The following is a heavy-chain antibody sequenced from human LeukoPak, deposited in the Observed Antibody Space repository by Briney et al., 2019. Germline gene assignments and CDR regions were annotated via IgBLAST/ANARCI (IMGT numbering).Heavy chain of an antibody. CDR1: GFSFSSYA. D-gene: IGHD1-14*01. CDR3: ARGLPTTYYYYYYMDV. V-gene: IGHV3-30*04. Sequence: GGSLRLSCAASGFSFSSYAMHWFRQAPGKGLEWVAVISYDGSNKYYADSVKGRFTISRDNSKNTLYLQMNSLRAEDTAVYYCARGLPTTYYYYYYMDVWGKGTTVTVSS. J-gene: IGHJ6*03. CDR2: ISYDGSNK.